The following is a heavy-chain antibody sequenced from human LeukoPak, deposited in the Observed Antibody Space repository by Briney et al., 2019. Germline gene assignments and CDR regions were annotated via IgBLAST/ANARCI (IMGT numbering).Heavy chain of an antibody. CDR1: GYTFTSYG. J-gene: IGHJ5*02. CDR2: ISAYNGNT. D-gene: IGHD2-2*02. V-gene: IGHV1-18*01. CDR3: ARDTRDIVVVPAAIGSDRFDP. Sequence: ASVKVSCKASGYTFTSYGISWVRQAPGQGVEWMGWISAYNGNTNYAQKLQGRVTMTTDTSTSTAYMELRSLRSDDTAVYYCARDTRDIVVVPAAIGSDRFDPWGQGTLVTVSS.